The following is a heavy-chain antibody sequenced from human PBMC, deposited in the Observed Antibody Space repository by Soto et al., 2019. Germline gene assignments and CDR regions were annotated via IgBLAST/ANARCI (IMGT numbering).Heavy chain of an antibody. Sequence: SETLSLTCTVSGGSVSSGSYYWSWIRQPPGKGLEWIGYIYYSGSTNYNPSLKSRVTISVDTSKNQFSLKLSSVTAADTAVYYCARGVTARGNYFDDWGQGTLVTVSS. V-gene: IGHV4-61*01. CDR1: GGSVSSGSYY. J-gene: IGHJ4*02. D-gene: IGHD6-6*01. CDR2: IYYSGST. CDR3: ARGVTARGNYFDD.